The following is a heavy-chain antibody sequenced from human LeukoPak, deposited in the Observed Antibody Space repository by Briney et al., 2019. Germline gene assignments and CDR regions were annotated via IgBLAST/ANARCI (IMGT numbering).Heavy chain of an antibody. CDR2: INPNSGGT. CDR3: ARMNYYDSSGTYYYYGMDV. D-gene: IGHD3-22*01. V-gene: IGHV1-2*02. CDR1: GYTFTGYY. J-gene: IGHJ6*02. Sequence: ASVKVSCKASGYTFTGYYMHWVRQAPGQGLEWMGWINPNSGGTNYAQKFQGRVTMTRDTSISTAYMELSRLRSDDTAVYYCARMNYYDSSGTYYYYGMDVWGQGTTVTVSS.